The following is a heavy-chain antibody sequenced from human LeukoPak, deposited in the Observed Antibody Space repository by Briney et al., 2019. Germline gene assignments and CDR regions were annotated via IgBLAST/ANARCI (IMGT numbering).Heavy chain of an antibody. J-gene: IGHJ4*02. CDR1: GASISSSTYY. V-gene: IGHV4-39*01. CDR3: ARQWKY. D-gene: IGHD1-1*01. Sequence: SETLSLTCTVSGASISSSTYYWGWIRQPPGKGLGWIGSIYYSGNTYYNPSLQSRVTISVDTSKNQFSLKLTSVTAADTAVYYCARQWKYWGQGTLVTVSS. CDR2: IYYSGNT.